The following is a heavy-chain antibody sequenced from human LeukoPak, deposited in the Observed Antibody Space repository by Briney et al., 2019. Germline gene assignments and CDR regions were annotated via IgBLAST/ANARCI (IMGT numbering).Heavy chain of an antibody. V-gene: IGHV1-8*01. Sequence: ASVKVSCKASGYTFTSYDINWVRQATGQGLEWMGWMNPNSGNTGYAQKFQGRVTKTRNTSISTAYMELSSLRSEDTAVYYCARGRRWSNNWLDPWGQGTLVTVSS. CDR2: MNPNSGNT. J-gene: IGHJ5*02. CDR3: ARGRRWSNNWLDP. D-gene: IGHD4-23*01. CDR1: GYTFTSYD.